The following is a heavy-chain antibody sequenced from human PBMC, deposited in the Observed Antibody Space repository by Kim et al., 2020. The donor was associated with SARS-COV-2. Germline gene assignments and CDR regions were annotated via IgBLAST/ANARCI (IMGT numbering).Heavy chain of an antibody. Sequence: TDHADAVKGRFTISRDKTKSTLYLQMTSLRAEDTAVYYCAKDEWRWFDPWGRGTLVTVSS. CDR2: T. D-gene: IGHD3-3*01. J-gene: IGHJ5*02. V-gene: IGHV3-11*05. CDR3: AKDEWRWFDP.